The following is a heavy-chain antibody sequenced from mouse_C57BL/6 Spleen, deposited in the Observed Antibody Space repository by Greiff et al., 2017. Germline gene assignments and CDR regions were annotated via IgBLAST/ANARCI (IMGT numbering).Heavy chain of an antibody. Sequence: EVMLVESGGGLVQPGGSMKLSCVASGFTFSNYWMNWVRQSPEKGLEWVAQIRLKSDNYATHYAESVKGRFTISRDDSKSSVYLQMNNLRAEDTGIYYCTEDYGSSDAMDYWGQGTSVTVSS. V-gene: IGHV6-3*01. D-gene: IGHD1-1*01. CDR1: GFTFSNYW. CDR3: TEDYGSSDAMDY. J-gene: IGHJ4*01. CDR2: IRLKSDNYAT.